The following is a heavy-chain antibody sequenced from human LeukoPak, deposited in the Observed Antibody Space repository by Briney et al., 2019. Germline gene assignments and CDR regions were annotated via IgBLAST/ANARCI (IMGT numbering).Heavy chain of an antibody. CDR3: ARDRSGVGADYYFDY. D-gene: IGHD1-26*01. CDR1: GFTFSSYG. CDR2: ISYDGSNK. V-gene: IGHV3-30*03. Sequence: GGSLRLSCAASGFTFSSYGMHWVRQAPGKGLEWVAVISYDGSNKYYADSVKGRFTISRDNSKNTLYLQMNSLRAEDTAVYYCARDRSGVGADYYFDYWGQGTLVTVSS. J-gene: IGHJ4*02.